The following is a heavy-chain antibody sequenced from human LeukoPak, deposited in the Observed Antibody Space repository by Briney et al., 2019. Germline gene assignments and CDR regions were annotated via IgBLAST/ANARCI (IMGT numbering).Heavy chain of an antibody. D-gene: IGHD3-10*01. CDR3: ARGIYYYGSGRGVNWFDP. CDR1: GGSISSYY. J-gene: IGHJ5*02. Sequence: SETLSLTCTVSGGSISSYYWSWIRQPAGKGLEWIGRIYTSGSTNYNPSLKSRATMSVDTSKNQFSLKLSSVTAADTAVYYCARGIYYYGSGRGVNWFDPWGQGTLVTVSS. CDR2: IYTSGST. V-gene: IGHV4-4*07.